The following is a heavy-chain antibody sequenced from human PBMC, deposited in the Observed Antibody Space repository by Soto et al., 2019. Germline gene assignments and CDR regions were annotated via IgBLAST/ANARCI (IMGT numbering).Heavy chain of an antibody. CDR3: ARLRRDWGDAFEL. J-gene: IGHJ3*01. CDR1: GGSFGSSA. V-gene: IGHV1-69*01. Sequence: QVQLVQSGADVKKPGSSVKVSCKTSGGSFGSSAISWVRQAPAQGLEWMGEIIPVFDKANYAQNFQDRLTITADESTGTVFMQLSSLRSDDTAVYFCARLRRDWGDAFELWGLGTFVTVSS. D-gene: IGHD3-16*01. CDR2: IIPVFDKA.